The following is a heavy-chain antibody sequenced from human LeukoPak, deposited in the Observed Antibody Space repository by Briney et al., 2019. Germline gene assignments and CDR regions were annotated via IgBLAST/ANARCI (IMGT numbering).Heavy chain of an antibody. D-gene: IGHD6-13*01. CDR1: GFTFSAYG. CDR3: ARTATDTGEFDY. CDR2: MGVSGDNV. J-gene: IGHJ4*02. V-gene: IGHV3-21*01. Sequence: GGSLRLSCAASGFTFSAYGVTWVRQAPGKGLEWVSSMGVSGDNVHYADSVKGRFTISRDDAKNSLYLQMNSLRAEDTAVYYCARTATDTGEFDYWGQGTLVTVSS.